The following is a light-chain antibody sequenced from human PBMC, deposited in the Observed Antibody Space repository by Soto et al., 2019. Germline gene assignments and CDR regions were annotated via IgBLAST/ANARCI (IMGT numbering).Light chain of an antibody. CDR2: DAS. J-gene: IGKJ1*01. Sequence: DIQMTQSPSTLSASVGDRVTITCRASQSISSWLAWYQQKPGKAPKLLIYDASSLESGVPSRFSGSGSGTEFTLTISSLQPDDFATYYCQQYNSYSWTFGQGTTGDI. V-gene: IGKV1-5*01. CDR3: QQYNSYSWT. CDR1: QSISSW.